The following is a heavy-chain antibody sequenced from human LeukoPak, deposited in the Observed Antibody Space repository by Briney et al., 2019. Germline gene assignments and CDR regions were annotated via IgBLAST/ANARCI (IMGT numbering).Heavy chain of an antibody. V-gene: IGHV3-23*01. J-gene: IGHJ4*02. CDR2: ISSTGGST. D-gene: IGHD3-10*01. CDR1: GFTFSSHA. CDR3: AKRVYGSGSYAFDY. Sequence: GGSLRLSCAASGFTFSSHAMSWVRPAPGKGLEWVSGISSTGGSTYYADSVKGRYTISRDNSKNMLYLQMNSLRAEDTAVYYCAKRVYGSGSYAFDYWGQGTLVTVSS.